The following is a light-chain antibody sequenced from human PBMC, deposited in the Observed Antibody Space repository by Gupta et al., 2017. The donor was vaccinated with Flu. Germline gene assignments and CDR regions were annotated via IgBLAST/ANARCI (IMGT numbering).Light chain of an antibody. CDR2: LGS. J-gene: IGKJ1*01. V-gene: IGKV2-28*01. CDR3: MQARQTPRT. CDR1: QSLLHSNGYNY. Sequence: DIVMTQSPLSLPVTPGEPASISCRSSQSLLHSNGYNYLDWYLQKPGQSPQLLIYLGSNRASGVPDRFSGSGSGTDFTLKSSRVEAEDVGVYYCMQARQTPRTFGQGTKVEIK.